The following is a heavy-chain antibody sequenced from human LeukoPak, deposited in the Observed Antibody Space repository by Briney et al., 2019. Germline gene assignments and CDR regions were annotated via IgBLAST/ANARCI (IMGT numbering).Heavy chain of an antibody. D-gene: IGHD2-15*01. CDR3: VKLLVEMRVLLPYFDY. J-gene: IGHJ4*02. CDR1: GFTFSNYA. CDR2: ISPSGGST. V-gene: IGHV3-64D*06. Sequence: PGGSLRLSCSASGFTFSNYAIHWVRQAPGKGLEFVSAISPSGGSTYYADSVKGRFTISGDNSKNMLYLQMSSLRPEDTAVYYCVKLLVEMRVLLPYFDYWGQGTLVTVSS.